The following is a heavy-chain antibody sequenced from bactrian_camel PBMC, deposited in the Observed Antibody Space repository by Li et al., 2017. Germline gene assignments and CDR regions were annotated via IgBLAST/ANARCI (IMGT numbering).Heavy chain of an antibody. J-gene: IGHJ4*01. D-gene: IGHD3*01. CDR2: IHSIGGSP. CDR1: GNTRSEYC. V-gene: IGHV3S66*01. Sequence: VQLVESGGGSVQAGGSLRLACAVSGNTRSEYCMGWFRQAPGKEREGVARIHSIGGSPYIADSVKGRFDIYRDVVTNMLYLQMNSLKPEDTAMYYCAVAYVSGYCPLGPSEYSYWGQGTQVTVS. CDR3: AVAYVSGYCPLGPSEYSY.